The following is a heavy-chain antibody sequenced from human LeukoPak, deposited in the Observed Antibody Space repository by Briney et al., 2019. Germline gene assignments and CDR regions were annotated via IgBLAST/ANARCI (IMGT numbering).Heavy chain of an antibody. V-gene: IGHV3-48*03. CDR1: GFTFINYE. CDR3: AREDGYNAFDY. D-gene: IGHD5-24*01. Sequence: GCSLPLPCPASGFTFINYELMWLDQAPGRGLAGIYYISSSGSTIYYADSVKGRFTISRDNAKNSLYLQMSSLRAEDTAVYYCAREDGYNAFDYWGQGTLVTVSS. J-gene: IGHJ4*02. CDR2: ISSSGSTI.